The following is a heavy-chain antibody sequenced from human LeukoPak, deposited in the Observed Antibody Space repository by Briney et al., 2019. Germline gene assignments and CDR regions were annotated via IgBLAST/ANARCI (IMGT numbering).Heavy chain of an antibody. CDR1: GGTFSSYA. V-gene: IGHV1-69*06. Sequence: SVKVSCKASGGTFSSYAISWVRQALGQGLEWMGGIIPIFGAANYAQKFQGRVTITADKSTSTAYMELSSLRSEDTAVYYCAREGWYYGSGSYYNPHYFDYWGQGTLVTVSS. CDR2: IIPIFGAA. J-gene: IGHJ4*02. D-gene: IGHD3-10*01. CDR3: AREGWYYGSGSYYNPHYFDY.